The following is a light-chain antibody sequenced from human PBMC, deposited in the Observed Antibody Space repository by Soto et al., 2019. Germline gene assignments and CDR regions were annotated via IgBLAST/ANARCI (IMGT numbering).Light chain of an antibody. CDR1: PSVSSSY. V-gene: IGKV3D-20*02. CDR3: QQRSNWL. CDR2: DAS. Sequence: DMVLPHSPGTLSLSPGERTTRSCRASPSVSSSYLAWYQQKPGQAPRLLIYDASNRATGIPARFSGSGSGTDFTLTISGLEPEDFAVYYCQQRSNWLFGPGTKVAI. J-gene: IGKJ3*01.